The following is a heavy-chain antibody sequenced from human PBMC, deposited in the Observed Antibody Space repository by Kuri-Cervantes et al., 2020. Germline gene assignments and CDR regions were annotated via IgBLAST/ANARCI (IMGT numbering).Heavy chain of an antibody. CDR3: VRGPSAWRGYYENSRSRNWFDP. J-gene: IGHJ5*02. CDR2: INRSGST. D-gene: IGHD3-22*01. CDR1: GDSIRSYY. V-gene: IGHV4-34*01. Sequence: SETLSLTCTVSGDSIRSYYWGWIRQPPGKGLEWIGEINRSGSTNYNPSLKSRVSISVDTSKNQFSLKLRSVTAADTAVYYCVRGPSAWRGYYENSRSRNWFDPWGQGTLVTVSS.